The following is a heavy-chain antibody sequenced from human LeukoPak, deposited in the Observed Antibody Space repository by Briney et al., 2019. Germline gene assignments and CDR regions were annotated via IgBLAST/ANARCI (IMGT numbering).Heavy chain of an antibody. CDR2: IIPIFGTA. CDR3: ARGIPAAGTGFDY. Sequence: GASVKVSCKASGGTFSSYAISWVRQAPGQGLEWMGRIIPIFGTANYAQKFQGRVTITADKSTSTAYMYLSSLRYEDTAVYSCARGIPAAGTGFDYWGQGTLVTVSS. J-gene: IGHJ4*02. D-gene: IGHD6-13*01. V-gene: IGHV1-69*06. CDR1: GGTFSSYA.